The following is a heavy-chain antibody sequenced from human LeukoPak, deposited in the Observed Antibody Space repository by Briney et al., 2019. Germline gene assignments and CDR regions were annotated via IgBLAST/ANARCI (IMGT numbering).Heavy chain of an antibody. CDR2: IRAYNGNT. J-gene: IGHJ4*02. D-gene: IGHD3-9*01. CDR3: ARADYDILTGYYDFDY. V-gene: IGHV1-18*01. CDR1: GGTFSSYA. Sequence: ASVKVSCKASGGTFSSYAISWVRQAPGQGLEWMGWIRAYNGNTNYAQKLQGRVTMTTDTSTSTAYMELRSLRSDDTALYYCARADYDILTGYYDFDYWGQGTLVTVSS.